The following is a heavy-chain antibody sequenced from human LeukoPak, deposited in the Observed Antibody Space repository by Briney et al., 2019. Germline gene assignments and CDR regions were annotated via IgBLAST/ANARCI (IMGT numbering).Heavy chain of an antibody. CDR2: ISYDGSNK. V-gene: IGHV3-30*04. D-gene: IGHD2-21*02. Sequence: PGRSLRLSCAASGFTFSSYAMHWVRQAPGKGLKWVAVISYDGSNKYYADSVKGRFTISRDNSKNTLYLQMNSLRAEDTAVYYCAREGALGDNPPLDYWGQGTLVTVSS. J-gene: IGHJ4*02. CDR3: AREGALGDNPPLDY. CDR1: GFTFSSYA.